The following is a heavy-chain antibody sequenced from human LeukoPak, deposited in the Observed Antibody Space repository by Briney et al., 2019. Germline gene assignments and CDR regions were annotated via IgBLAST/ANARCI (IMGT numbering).Heavy chain of an antibody. CDR3: ARRIMTYMDV. J-gene: IGHJ6*03. CDR1: GFTFSNYE. Sequence: GGSLRLSCSVSGFTFSNYEMNWVRQAPGEGLEWVSYITTTDRTTYYADSVKGRFTISRDNAKNSLYLQMNSLRAEDTAVYYCARRIMTYMDVWGKGTTVTVSS. CDR2: ITTTDRTT. D-gene: IGHD3-16*01. V-gene: IGHV3-48*03.